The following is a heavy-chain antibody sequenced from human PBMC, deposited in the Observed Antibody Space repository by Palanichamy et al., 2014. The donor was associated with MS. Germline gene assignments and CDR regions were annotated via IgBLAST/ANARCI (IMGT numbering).Heavy chain of an antibody. CDR1: GGSINNYY. J-gene: IGHJ4*02. Sequence: QVQLQESGPGLVKPSETLSLTCTVSGGSINNYYWSWIRQPPGRGLEWIGYIYYSGDTNYNPSLKSRVTMSVDTSKSQFSLKLTSVTAADTALYYCARHGQYYYDDSLYYLIDQWGQGTLVTVSS. CDR3: ARHGQYYYDDSLYYLIDQ. CDR2: IYYSGDT. V-gene: IGHV4-59*08. D-gene: IGHD3-22*01.